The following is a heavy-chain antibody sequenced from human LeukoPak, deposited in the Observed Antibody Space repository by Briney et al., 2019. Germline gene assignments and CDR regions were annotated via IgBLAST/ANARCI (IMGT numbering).Heavy chain of an antibody. J-gene: IGHJ4*02. CDR3: ARDGLYDYVWGSYRLDY. CDR1: GYTFTSYY. D-gene: IGHD3-16*02. V-gene: IGHV1-2*02. Sequence: ASVKVSCKASGYTFTSYYMHWVRQAPGQGLEWMGWINPNSGGTNYAQKFQGRVTMTRDTSISTAYMELSRLRSDDTAVYYCARDGLYDYVWGSYRLDYWGQGTLVTVSS. CDR2: INPNSGGT.